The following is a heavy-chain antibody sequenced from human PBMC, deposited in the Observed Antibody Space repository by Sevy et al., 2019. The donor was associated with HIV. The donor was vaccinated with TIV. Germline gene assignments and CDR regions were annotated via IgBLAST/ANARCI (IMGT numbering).Heavy chain of an antibody. CDR2: IKSKTDGGTT. J-gene: IGHJ4*02. CDR1: GFTFSNAW. V-gene: IGHV3-15*07. D-gene: IGHD5-18*01. CDR3: TTDGGGYNYGYSFDY. Sequence: GGSLRLSCAASGFTFSNAWMNWVRQAPGKGLEWVGRIKSKTDGGTTDYAAPVKGRFTISRDDSKNTLYLQMNSPKTEDTAGYYCTTDGGGYNYGYSFDYWGQGTLVTVSS.